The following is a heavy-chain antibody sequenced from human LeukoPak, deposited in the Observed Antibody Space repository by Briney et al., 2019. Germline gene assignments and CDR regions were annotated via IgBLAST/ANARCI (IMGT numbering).Heavy chain of an antibody. J-gene: IGHJ4*02. CDR1: GFTFSSHS. Sequence: KPGGSLRLSCAASGFTFSSHSMNWVRQAPGKGLEWVSSISSSSSYIYYADSVKGRFTISRDNAKNSLYLQMNSLRAEDTAVYYCARAGDGDYYDSSGYSYYWGQGTLVTVSS. CDR3: ARAGDGDYYDSSGYSYY. CDR2: ISSSSSYI. V-gene: IGHV3-21*01. D-gene: IGHD3-22*01.